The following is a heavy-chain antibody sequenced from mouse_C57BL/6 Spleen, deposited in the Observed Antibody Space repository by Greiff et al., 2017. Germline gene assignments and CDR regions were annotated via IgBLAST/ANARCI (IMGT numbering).Heavy chain of an antibody. CDR2: IRNKANGYTT. Sequence: EVMLVESGGGLVQPGGSLSLSCAASGFTFTDYYMSWVRQPPGKALEWLGFIRNKANGYTTEYSASVKGRFTISRDNSQSILYLQMNALRAEDSATYYCARGGYYGSSIAYWGQGTLVTVSA. J-gene: IGHJ3*01. V-gene: IGHV7-3*01. CDR1: GFTFTDYY. CDR3: ARGGYYGSSIAY. D-gene: IGHD1-1*01.